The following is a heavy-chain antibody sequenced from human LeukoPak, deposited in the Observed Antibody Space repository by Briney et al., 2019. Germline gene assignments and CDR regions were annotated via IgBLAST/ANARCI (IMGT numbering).Heavy chain of an antibody. Sequence: GASVKVSCKASGYTFTSYGISWVRQAPGQGLEWMGWISAYNGNTNYAQKLQGRVTMTTDTSTSTAYMELRSLRSDDTAVYYCARVYSSSWYYYYYMDVWGKGTTVTVSS. D-gene: IGHD6-13*01. CDR3: ARVYSSSWYYYYYMDV. CDR2: ISAYNGNT. V-gene: IGHV1-18*01. CDR1: GYTFTSYG. J-gene: IGHJ6*03.